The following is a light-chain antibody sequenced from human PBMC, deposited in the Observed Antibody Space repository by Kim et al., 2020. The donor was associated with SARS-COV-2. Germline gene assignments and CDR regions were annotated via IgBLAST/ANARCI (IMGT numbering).Light chain of an antibody. CDR3: QAWDNSTRV. J-gene: IGLJ3*02. V-gene: IGLV3-1*01. CDR2: QDS. CDR1: KLGDKY. Sequence: SYELTQPPSVSVSPGQTASITCSGDKLGDKYACWYQQKQGQSPVLVIYQDSKRPSGIPERFSGSNSGNTATLTISGTQAMDEADYYCQAWDNSTRVFGGGTQLTV.